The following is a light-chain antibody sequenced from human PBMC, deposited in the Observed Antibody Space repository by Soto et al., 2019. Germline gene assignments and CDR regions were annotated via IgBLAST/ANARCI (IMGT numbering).Light chain of an antibody. CDR2: GND. J-gene: IGLJ1*01. CDR1: SSNIGAGCD. CDR3: QSYDRSLSGSV. V-gene: IGLV1-40*01. Sequence: QSVLTQPPSVSGAPGQGVTISCTGSSSNIGAGCDVHWYQQLPGAAPKLLIFGNDNRPSGVPDRFSGSRSGTSASLAITGLQAEDEADYYCQSYDRSLSGSVFGAGTKLTVL.